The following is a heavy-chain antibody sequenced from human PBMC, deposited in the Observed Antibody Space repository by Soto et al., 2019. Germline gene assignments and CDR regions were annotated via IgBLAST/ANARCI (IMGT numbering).Heavy chain of an antibody. V-gene: IGHV4-59*08. CDR2: VYYSGST. D-gene: IGHD6-19*01. J-gene: IGHJ4*02. CDR1: GGSISGYS. CDR3: ARQDGWLANY. Sequence: SETLSLTCTVSGGSISGYSWSWIRQPPGKGLEWIGFVYYSGSTNYNPSLKSRVSISVDTSKNQFSLKLSSVTAADTAVYYCARQDGWLANYWGQGTLVTVSS.